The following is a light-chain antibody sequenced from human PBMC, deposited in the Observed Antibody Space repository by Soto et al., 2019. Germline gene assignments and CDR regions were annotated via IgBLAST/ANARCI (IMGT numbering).Light chain of an antibody. CDR2: KDT. CDR1: ALPKQY. Sequence: SYELTQPPSVSLSPGQTARITCSGDALPKQYAYWYQQKAGQAPQLVICKDTERPSGIPERFSGSSSGTTVTLTISGVQAEDEADYYCQSTNINGTIWVFGGGTKLTVL. J-gene: IGLJ3*02. V-gene: IGLV3-25*03. CDR3: QSTNINGTIWV.